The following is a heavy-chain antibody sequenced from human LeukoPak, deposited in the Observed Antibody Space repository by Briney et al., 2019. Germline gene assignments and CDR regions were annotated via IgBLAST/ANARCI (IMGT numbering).Heavy chain of an antibody. CDR3: AKAVGAYRGFFGF. Sequence: GGSLRLSCAASGFTFSSYAMSWVRQAPGGGLEWVSSITISGDTTYYADSVKGRFTISRGNSKNTLSLRLNSLRADDTAIFYCAKAVGAYRGFFGFWGQGTLVTVSS. J-gene: IGHJ4*02. D-gene: IGHD1-26*01. CDR2: ITISGDTT. CDR1: GFTFSSYA. V-gene: IGHV3-23*01.